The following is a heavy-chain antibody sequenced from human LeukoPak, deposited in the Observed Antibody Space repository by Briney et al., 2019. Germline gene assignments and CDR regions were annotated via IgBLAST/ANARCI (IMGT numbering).Heavy chain of an antibody. V-gene: IGHV4-39*07. D-gene: IGHD3-22*01. Sequence: PSETLSLTCTVSGGSICSSSYYWGWIRQPPGKGLEWIGSIYYSGSTYYNPSLKSRVTISVDTSKNQFSLKLSSVTAADTAVYYCARERNYYDSSGYYTQIFDYWGQGTLVTVSS. CDR1: GGSICSSSYY. CDR3: ARERNYYDSSGYYTQIFDY. J-gene: IGHJ4*02. CDR2: IYYSGST.